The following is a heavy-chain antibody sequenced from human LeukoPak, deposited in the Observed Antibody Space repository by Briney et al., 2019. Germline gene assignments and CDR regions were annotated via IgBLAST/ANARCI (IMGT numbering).Heavy chain of an antibody. D-gene: IGHD3-9*01. V-gene: IGHV4-39*01. CDR1: GGSISSSTYY. Sequence: SETLFLTCTASGGSISSSTYYWGWIRQPPGKGLEWIGEINHSGSTNYNPSLKSRVTISVDTSKNQFSLKLSSVTAADTAVYYCARIYDILTGSPYYGMDVWGQGTTVTVSS. CDR2: INHSGST. CDR3: ARIYDILTGSPYYGMDV. J-gene: IGHJ6*02.